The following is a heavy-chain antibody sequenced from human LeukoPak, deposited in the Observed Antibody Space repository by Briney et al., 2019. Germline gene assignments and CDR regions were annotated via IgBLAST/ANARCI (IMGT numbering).Heavy chain of an antibody. CDR3: VLDLFSSFAFDI. J-gene: IGHJ3*02. D-gene: IGHD3/OR15-3a*01. Sequence: GESLRLSCAASGFTFSTYSMNWVRQAPGMGLEWISYISSSSSNIYHADSVKGRFTISRDNAKNALHLQMNSLTAEDTAVYYCVLDLFSSFAFDIWGQGTMVTVSS. CDR2: ISSSSSNI. CDR1: GFTFSTYS. V-gene: IGHV3-48*01.